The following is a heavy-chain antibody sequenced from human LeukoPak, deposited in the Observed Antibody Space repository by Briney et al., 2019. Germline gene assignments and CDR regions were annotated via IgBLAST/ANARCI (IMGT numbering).Heavy chain of an antibody. Sequence: GGSLRLSCAASGFTFSSYSMNWVRQAPGKGLEWVSSVSSSSSYIYYADSVKGRFTISRDNSKNTLYLQMNSLRAEDTAVYYCAKGPEYYYDSSGPEDYWGQGTLVTVSS. CDR3: AKGPEYYYDSSGPEDY. D-gene: IGHD3-22*01. J-gene: IGHJ4*02. CDR1: GFTFSSYS. CDR2: VSSSSSYI. V-gene: IGHV3-21*01.